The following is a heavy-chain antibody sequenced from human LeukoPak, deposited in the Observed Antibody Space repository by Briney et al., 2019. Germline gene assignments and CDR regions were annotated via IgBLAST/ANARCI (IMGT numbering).Heavy chain of an antibody. CDR3: AKAPLSGYYYYMDV. Sequence: GGSLRLSCAASGFTFSSYWMSWVRQAPGKGLEWVANIKQDGSEKYYVDSVKGRFTISRDNAKNSLYLQMNSLRAEDTAVYYCAKAPLSGYYYYMDVWGKGTTVTVSS. D-gene: IGHD3-10*01. V-gene: IGHV3-7*03. CDR2: IKQDGSEK. J-gene: IGHJ6*03. CDR1: GFTFSSYW.